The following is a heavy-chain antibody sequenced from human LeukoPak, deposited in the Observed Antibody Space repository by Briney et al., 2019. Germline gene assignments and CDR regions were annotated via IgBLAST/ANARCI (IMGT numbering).Heavy chain of an antibody. J-gene: IGHJ6*03. CDR3: ARLAVADYYYYMDV. Sequence: GGSLRLSCAASGFIFSNYEMNWVRQAPGKGLEWVSGINWNGGSTGYADSVKGRFTISRGNAKNSLYLQMNSLRAEDTALYYCARLAVADYYYYMDVWGKGTTVTVSS. CDR2: INWNGGST. CDR1: GFIFSNYE. V-gene: IGHV3-20*04. D-gene: IGHD6-19*01.